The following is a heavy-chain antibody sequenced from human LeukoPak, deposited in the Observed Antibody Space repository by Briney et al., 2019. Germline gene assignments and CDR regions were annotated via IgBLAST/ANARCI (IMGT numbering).Heavy chain of an antibody. CDR3: ARASTYDIFSSGPFDY. J-gene: IGHJ4*01. Sequence: SETLSLTCTVSGGSISSYYWSWIRQPPGKELEWIGYIYYSGSTNYNPSLKSRVTISVDTSKNQFSLKLSSVTAADTAVYYCARASTYDIFSSGPFDYWGQGTLVTVSS. V-gene: IGHV4-59*01. D-gene: IGHD3-9*01. CDR1: GGSISSYY. CDR2: IYYSGST.